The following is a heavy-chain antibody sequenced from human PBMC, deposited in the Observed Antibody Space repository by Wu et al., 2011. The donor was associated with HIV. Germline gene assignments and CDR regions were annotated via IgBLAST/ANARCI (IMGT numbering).Heavy chain of an antibody. V-gene: IGHV1-69*05. CDR1: GGTFSSYG. J-gene: IGHJ3*02. CDR2: IIPIFGTA. D-gene: IGHD1-1*01. CDR3: VRNKLKLEIYTFDI. Sequence: QVQLVQSGAEVKKPGSSVKVSCKASGGTFSSYGISWVRQAPGQGLEWMGGIIPIFGTANYAQKFQGRVTITTDESTSTAYMELSSLRSDDTAVYYCVRNKLKLEIYTFDIWGQGTMVTVSS.